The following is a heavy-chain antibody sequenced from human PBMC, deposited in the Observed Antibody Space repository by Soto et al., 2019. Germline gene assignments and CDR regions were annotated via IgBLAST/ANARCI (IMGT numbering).Heavy chain of an antibody. V-gene: IGHV3-7*05. CDR1: GFTFSSYW. CDR2: IKQDGSEK. D-gene: IGHD4-4*01. CDR3: ARVDEDYSTSYYYYGMDV. Sequence: GGSLRLSCAASGFTFSSYWMSWVHQAPGKGLEWVANIKQDGSEKYYVDSVKGRFTISRDNAKNSLYLQMNSLRAEDTAVYYCARVDEDYSTSYYYYGMDVWGQGTTVTVSS. J-gene: IGHJ6*02.